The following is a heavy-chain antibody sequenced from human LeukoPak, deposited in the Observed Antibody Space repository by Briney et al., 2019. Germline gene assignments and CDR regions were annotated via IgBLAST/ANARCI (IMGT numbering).Heavy chain of an antibody. J-gene: IGHJ4*02. D-gene: IGHD2-21*02. Sequence: GGSLRLSCAASGFTLSSYGMNWVRQAPGKGLEGVAVIWYDGSNKYYADSVKGGFTISRDNSKNTLYLQMNSLRAEDTAVYYCAKGNCGGDCYSPDYWGQGTLVTVSS. V-gene: IGHV3-33*06. CDR1: GFTLSSYG. CDR3: AKGNCGGDCYSPDY. CDR2: IWYDGSNK.